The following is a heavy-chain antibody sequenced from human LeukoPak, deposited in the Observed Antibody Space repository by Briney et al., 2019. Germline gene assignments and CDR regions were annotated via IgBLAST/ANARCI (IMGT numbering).Heavy chain of an antibody. D-gene: IGHD3-3*01. Sequence: VASVNVSCKASGYPFTSYNVNWVRQATGQGLEWMGWMNTNSGNTGYSQNFQGRVTMTRDTSISTAYMELSSLLSEDTAVYYCARGLPKAVFGMVIEDWGQGTLVTVSS. CDR1: GYPFTSYN. V-gene: IGHV1-8*01. CDR2: MNTNSGNT. J-gene: IGHJ1*01. CDR3: ARGLPKAVFGMVIED.